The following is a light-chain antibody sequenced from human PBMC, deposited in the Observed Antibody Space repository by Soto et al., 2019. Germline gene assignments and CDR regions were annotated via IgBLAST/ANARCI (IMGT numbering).Light chain of an antibody. CDR1: SSDVGGYKY. CDR3: SSYTSSSTQV. J-gene: IGLJ1*01. Sequence: QSALTQPASVSGSPGQSITISCTGTSSDVGGYKYVSWYQQHPGKAPKLMIYEVSNRPSGVSNRFSGSKSGNTASLTISGLQAEDEGDYYCSSYTSSSTQVFGTGTKVTVL. CDR2: EVS. V-gene: IGLV2-14*01.